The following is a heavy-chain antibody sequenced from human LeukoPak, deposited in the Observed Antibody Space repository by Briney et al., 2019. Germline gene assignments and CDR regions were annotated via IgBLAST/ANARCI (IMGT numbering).Heavy chain of an antibody. Sequence: SETLSLTCTVSGGSISSSSYYWAWIRQPPGKGLEWIGSIHYSGSPYDNPSLKSRVTISVDTSKNHLSLNLTSVTAADTAVYYWARHDYYDSRGYGSAFDNWGQGTIVTGSS. CDR1: GGSISSSSYY. V-gene: IGHV4-39*01. D-gene: IGHD3-22*01. CDR2: IHYSGSP. CDR3: ARHDYYDSRGYGSAFDN. J-gene: IGHJ3*02.